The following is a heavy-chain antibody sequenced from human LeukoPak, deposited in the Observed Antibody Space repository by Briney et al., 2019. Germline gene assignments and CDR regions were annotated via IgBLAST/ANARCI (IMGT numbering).Heavy chain of an antibody. J-gene: IGHJ5*02. CDR3: ATNILVRDIINWFDP. Sequence: ASVKVSCKASGYSFADYYMHWVRQAPGQGLEWMGWIKPNSGGTRSTQKFQGRVTMTRDTSISTAYMELSSLRYDDTAVYYCATNILVRDIINWFDPWGQGTLVTVSS. D-gene: IGHD3-10*01. CDR2: IKPNSGGT. CDR1: GYSFADYY. V-gene: IGHV1-2*02.